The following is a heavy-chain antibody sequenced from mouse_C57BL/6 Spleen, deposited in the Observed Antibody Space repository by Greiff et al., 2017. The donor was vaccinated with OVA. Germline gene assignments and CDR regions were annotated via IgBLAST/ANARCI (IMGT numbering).Heavy chain of an antibody. D-gene: IGHD4-1*01. Sequence: QVQLQQPGAELVKPGASVKLSCKASGYTFTSYWMHWVKQRPGQGLEWIGMIHPNSGSTNYNEKFKSKATLTVDKSSSTAYMQLSSLTSEDSAVXYCARLTGFYAMDYWGQGTSVTVSS. V-gene: IGHV1-64*01. CDR3: ARLTGFYAMDY. CDR1: GYTFTSYW. CDR2: IHPNSGST. J-gene: IGHJ4*01.